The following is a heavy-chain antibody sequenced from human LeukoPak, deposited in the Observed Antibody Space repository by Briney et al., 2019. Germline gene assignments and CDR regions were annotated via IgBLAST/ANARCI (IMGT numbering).Heavy chain of an antibody. Sequence: PSETLSLTCSVSSDSIIGYYWTWVRQPPGKGQEWIGYVLYSGSTNCNPSLKSRVTISLDMSNKQFSLKLSSVTAADTAVYYCARDSRAGFDSWGQGTLVTVSS. D-gene: IGHD6-13*01. J-gene: IGHJ4*02. CDR1: SDSIIGYY. CDR3: ARDSRAGFDS. V-gene: IGHV4-59*01. CDR2: VLYSGST.